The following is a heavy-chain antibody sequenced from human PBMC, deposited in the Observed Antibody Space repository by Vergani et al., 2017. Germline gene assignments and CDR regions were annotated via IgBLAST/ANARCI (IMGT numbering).Heavy chain of an antibody. CDR3: VRTEYCTGIACNTRFDS. V-gene: IGHV3-74*03. CDR1: GFSFNTYW. Sequence: EVQLVESGGGSVQSGGSLRLSCVASGFSFNTYWMHWVRQVPGKGLMWVARIDEYGNRATYGDFETGRFTISRDNAKNTVFLQMNNLRADDAGVYYCVRTEYCTGIACNTRFDSCVQGALVTVSS. J-gene: IGHJ5*01. CDR2: IDEYGNRA. D-gene: IGHD2-8*02.